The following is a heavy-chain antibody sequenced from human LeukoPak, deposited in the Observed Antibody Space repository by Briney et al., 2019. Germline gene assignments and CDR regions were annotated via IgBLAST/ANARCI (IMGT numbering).Heavy chain of an antibody. D-gene: IGHD3-10*01. J-gene: IGHJ4*02. V-gene: IGHV1-2*02. CDR2: INPKSGGT. CDR1: GYSFTGYY. CDR3: ARDMIQGVMGY. Sequence: GASVKVSCKASGYSFTGYYIQWVRQAPGQGLEWMGWINPKSGGTNYAQKFQGRVTMTSDTSISTVYMELTTLTSDDTAVFYCARDMIQGVMGYWGQGTLVTVSP.